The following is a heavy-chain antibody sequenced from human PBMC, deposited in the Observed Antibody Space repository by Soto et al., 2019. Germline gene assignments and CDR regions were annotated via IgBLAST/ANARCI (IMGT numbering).Heavy chain of an antibody. CDR1: GGSMSSGGYS. J-gene: IGHJ6*02. CDR2: IYHNGSP. Sequence: SETLSLTCAVSGGSMSSGGYSWSWLRQPPGKGLEWIGYIYHNGSPYYNPSLKSRVTISVDRSKNQFSLKLSSVTAADTAVYYCPRVPDVWGQGTTVIVSS. CDR3: PRVPDV. V-gene: IGHV4-30-2*01.